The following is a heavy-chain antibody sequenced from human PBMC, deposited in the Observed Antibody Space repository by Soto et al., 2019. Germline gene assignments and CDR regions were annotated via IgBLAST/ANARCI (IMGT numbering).Heavy chain of an antibody. Sequence: QVQLQESGPGLVKPSQTLSLPCTVSGGSLSSGGYYWSWIRQHPGKGLEWIGYIYYRGSTYYNPCLHSGFNFSLDTTKNQFSRKLRSVSAGDTSVYYWPRITRVRGVIICLAWGEGTMVTVSS. CDR3: PRITRVRGVIICLA. CDR2: IYYRGST. J-gene: IGHJ5*02. V-gene: IGHV4-31*03. CDR1: GGSLSSGGYY. D-gene: IGHD3-10*01.